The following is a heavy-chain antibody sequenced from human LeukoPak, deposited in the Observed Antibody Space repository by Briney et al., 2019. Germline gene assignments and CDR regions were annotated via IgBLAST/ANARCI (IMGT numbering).Heavy chain of an antibody. CDR2: IKSKTDGGTT. V-gene: IGHV3-15*01. D-gene: IGHD4-17*01. J-gene: IGHJ3*02. Sequence: GGSLRLSGAASGFTFSNAWMSWVRQASGKGLEWVGRIKSKTDGGTTNFAAPVKGRFTISRDDSKNTLYLQMNSLKTEDTAVYYCTFSLTTVTTLGAFDIWGQGTMVTVSS. CDR1: GFTFSNAW. CDR3: TFSLTTVTTLGAFDI.